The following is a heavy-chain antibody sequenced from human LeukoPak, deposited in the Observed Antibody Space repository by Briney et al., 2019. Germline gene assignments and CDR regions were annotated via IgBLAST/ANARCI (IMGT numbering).Heavy chain of an antibody. CDR2: ISAYNGNT. V-gene: IGHV1-18*04. CDR3: ARDQRRITMVRMDY. CDR1: GYTFTSYG. Sequence: ASMKVSCKASGYTFTSYGISWVRQAPGQGLEWMGWISAYNGNTNYAQKLQGRVTMTTDTSTSTAYMELRSLRSDDTAMYYCARDQRRITMVRMDYWGQGTLVTVSS. J-gene: IGHJ4*02. D-gene: IGHD3-10*01.